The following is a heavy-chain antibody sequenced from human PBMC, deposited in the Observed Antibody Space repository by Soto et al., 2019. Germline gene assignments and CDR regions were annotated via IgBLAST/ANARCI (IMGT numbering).Heavy chain of an antibody. Sequence: GGSLRLSCAASGFAFSDYYMSWIRQAPGKGPEWVSYISGSSSFTNYADSVEGRFTVSRDNAKNSVYLQMNSLRAEDTAVYYCAREGYSGYDYALLFDYWGHGTLVTVSS. V-gene: IGHV3-11*05. CDR3: AREGYSGYDYALLFDY. J-gene: IGHJ4*01. CDR2: ISGSSSFT. D-gene: IGHD5-12*01. CDR1: GFAFSDYY.